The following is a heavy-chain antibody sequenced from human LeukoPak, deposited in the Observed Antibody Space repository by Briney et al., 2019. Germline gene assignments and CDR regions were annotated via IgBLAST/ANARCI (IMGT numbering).Heavy chain of an antibody. J-gene: IGHJ4*02. V-gene: IGHV5-51*01. CDR2: IYPGDSDT. D-gene: IGHD4-17*01. Sequence: GESLKISCKGSGYSFSSYWIAWVRQMPGKGLEWMGIIYPGDSDTTYSPSFRGQVTISADKSISTAYLQWSSLKASDTAMYYCARFSVQNYGVGPDYWGQGTQVTVSS. CDR1: GYSFSSYW. CDR3: ARFSVQNYGVGPDY.